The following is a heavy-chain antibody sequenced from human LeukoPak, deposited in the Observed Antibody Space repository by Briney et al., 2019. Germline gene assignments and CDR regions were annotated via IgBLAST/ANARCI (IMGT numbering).Heavy chain of an antibody. CDR2: IYHSGST. Sequence: SQTLSLTCAVSGGSISSGGYSWSWIRQPPGKGLEWIVYIYHSGSTYYNPSLKSRVTISVDRSKNQFSLKLSSVTAADTAVYYCARYYYDSGGWDYFDYWGQGTLVTVSS. J-gene: IGHJ4*02. V-gene: IGHV4-30-2*01. D-gene: IGHD3-22*01. CDR3: ARYYYDSGGWDYFDY. CDR1: GGSISSGGYS.